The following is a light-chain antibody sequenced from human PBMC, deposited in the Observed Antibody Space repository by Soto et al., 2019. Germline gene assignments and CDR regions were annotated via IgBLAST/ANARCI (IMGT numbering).Light chain of an antibody. CDR2: GAS. Sequence: IQMTQSPSSLSAFVGDRVTVTCRASQSINIYLNWYQQRPGKAPTLLIYGASSLQSGVASRFSGGGSRTDFTLTISSLQPEAFATYYCQQSFRSPYTFGRGTKLEIK. V-gene: IGKV1-39*01. J-gene: IGKJ2*01. CDR1: QSINIY. CDR3: QQSFRSPYT.